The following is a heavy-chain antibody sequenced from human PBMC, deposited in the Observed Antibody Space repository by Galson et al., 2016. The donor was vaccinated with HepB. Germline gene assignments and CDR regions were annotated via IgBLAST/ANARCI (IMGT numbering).Heavy chain of an antibody. D-gene: IGHD3-9*01. J-gene: IGHJ4*02. V-gene: IGHV3-30*18. CDR1: GFTFSTYG. CDR2: ISHDESNK. Sequence: SLRLSCAASGFTFSTYGMHWVRQAPGKGLEWVAVISHDESNKYYTDTVKGRFSITRDNSKKTLFLQMNSLRAEDPAVYYCAKDQGGLRFYDYLTYTPRDYWGQGTLVTVSS. CDR3: AKDQGGLRFYDYLTYTPRDY.